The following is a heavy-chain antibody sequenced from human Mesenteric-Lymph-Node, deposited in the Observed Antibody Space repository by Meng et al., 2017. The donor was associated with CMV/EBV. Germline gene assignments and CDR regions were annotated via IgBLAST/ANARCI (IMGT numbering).Heavy chain of an antibody. J-gene: IGHJ4*02. V-gene: IGHV4-38-2*01. CDR2: INHSGST. D-gene: IGHD4-23*01. CDR3: ARHQRWLKSEGGFNY. Sequence: ELGPGSVKHSETPSLTCPVSGDSISSFYYWSWIRQPPGKGLEWIGEINHSGSTNYNPSLKSRVTISVDTSKNQFSLKLSSVTAADTAVYYCARHQRWLKSEGGFNYWGQGTLVTVSS. CDR1: GDSISSFYY.